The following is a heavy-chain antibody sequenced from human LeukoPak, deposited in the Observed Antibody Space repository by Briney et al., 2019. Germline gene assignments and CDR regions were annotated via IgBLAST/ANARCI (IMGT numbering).Heavy chain of an antibody. D-gene: IGHD5-18*01. CDR1: GGSFSGYY. J-gene: IGHJ4*02. Sequence: SETPSLTCAVYGGSFSGYYWSWIRQPPGKGLEWIGEINHSGSTNYNPSLKSRVTISVDTSKNQFSLKLSSVTAADTAVYYCAGGHTAMALFDYWGQGTLVTVSS. CDR3: AGGHTAMALFDY. CDR2: INHSGST. V-gene: IGHV4-34*01.